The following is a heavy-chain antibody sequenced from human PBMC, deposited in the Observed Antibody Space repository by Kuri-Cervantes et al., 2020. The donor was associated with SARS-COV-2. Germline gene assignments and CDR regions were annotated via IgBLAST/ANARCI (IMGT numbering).Heavy chain of an antibody. V-gene: IGHV3-7*03. Sequence: LSLTCATSGFTFSAYSMNWVRQAPGKGLEWVANIKKDGTERCYVDSVKGRFTISRDNAKNSLSLQMNNLRAEDTAVYYCAREGSGSGDAFDIWGQGTMVTVSS. CDR1: GFTFSAYS. CDR3: AREGSGSGDAFDI. CDR2: IKKDGTER. D-gene: IGHD3-10*01. J-gene: IGHJ3*02.